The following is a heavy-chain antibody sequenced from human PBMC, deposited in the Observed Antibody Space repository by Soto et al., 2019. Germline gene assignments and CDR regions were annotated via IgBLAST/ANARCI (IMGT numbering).Heavy chain of an antibody. D-gene: IGHD1-1*01. CDR2: INGGNGHT. J-gene: IGHJ6*02. V-gene: IGHV1-3*01. CDR3: ARGKAMEENYYYYGMDV. Sequence: ASVKVSCKASGYTFSTYALHWVRQAPGQGLEWMGWINGGNGHTRYSQKFKDRVTISRDTPASTAYMELSGLRSEDTAVYYCARGKAMEENYYYYGMDVWRQATTVTAP. CDR1: GYTFSTYA.